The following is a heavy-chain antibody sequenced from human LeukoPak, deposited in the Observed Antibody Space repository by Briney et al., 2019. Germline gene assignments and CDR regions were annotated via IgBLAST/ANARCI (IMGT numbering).Heavy chain of an antibody. CDR3: GKTTVGYSSGRYPGWPVDY. CDR2: IFGSGGSP. V-gene: IGHV3-23*01. J-gene: IGHJ4*02. CDR1: GFTFNSYA. Sequence: GGSLRLSCAASGFTFNSYAMYWVRQAPGKGLEWISGIFGSGGSPHYADSVKGRFTISRDNSQEIVYLQLDSLRVEDTALYYCGKTTVGYSSGRYPGWPVDYWGQGALDTVSS. D-gene: IGHD2-15*01.